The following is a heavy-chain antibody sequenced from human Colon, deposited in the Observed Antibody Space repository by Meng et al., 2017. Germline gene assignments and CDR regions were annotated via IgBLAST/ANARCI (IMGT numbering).Heavy chain of an antibody. D-gene: IGHD3-10*01. CDR3: AAYGSATNYANNWFHP. V-gene: IGHV4-59*01. Sequence: SETLSLTCTVSGASITSYYWSWIRQSPGKGLEWLGHVYYTGGPTYNPSLKSRLTLSVDMSKHQFSLKLNSVTAADTAVYYCAAYGSATNYANNWFHPWGQGTLVTVSS. J-gene: IGHJ5*02. CDR2: VYYTGGP. CDR1: GASITSYY.